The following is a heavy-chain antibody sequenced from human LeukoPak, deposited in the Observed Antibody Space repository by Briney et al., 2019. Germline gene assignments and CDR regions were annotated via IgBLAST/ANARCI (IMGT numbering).Heavy chain of an antibody. D-gene: IGHD3-3*01. CDR1: GGTFSSYA. V-gene: IGHV1-69*04. Sequence: SVKVSCKASGGTFSSYAISWVRQAPGQGLEWMGRIIPIFGIANYAQKFQGRVTITADKSTSTAYTELSSLRSEDTAVYYCASITTYPEGPYWGQGTLVTVSS. CDR2: IIPIFGIA. J-gene: IGHJ4*02. CDR3: ASITTYPEGPY.